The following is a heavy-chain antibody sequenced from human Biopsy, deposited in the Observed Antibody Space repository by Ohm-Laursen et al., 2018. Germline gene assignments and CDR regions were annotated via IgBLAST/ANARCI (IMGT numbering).Heavy chain of an antibody. J-gene: IGHJ4*02. Sequence: GTLSLTCAVFGKTFSDYQWSWIRQPPGKGLEWIGQINQAGTTNYNPSLKSRVSISADASKYEFSLRLASVTAADTAVYLCGNEVHGRDYWGLGARVTVSS. V-gene: IGHV4-34*08. CDR1: GKTFSDYQ. D-gene: IGHD2-15*01. CDR2: INQAGTT. CDR3: GNEVHGRDY.